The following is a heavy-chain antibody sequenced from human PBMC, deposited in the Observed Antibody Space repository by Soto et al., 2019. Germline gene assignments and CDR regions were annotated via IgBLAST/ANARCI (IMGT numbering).Heavy chain of an antibody. J-gene: IGHJ4*02. CDR2: IYSGGST. Sequence: GGSLRLSCAASGFTVSSNYMSWVRQAPGKGLEWVSVIYSGGSTYYADSVKGRFTISRDNSKNTLYLQMNSLRAEDTAVYYCARDSPYGDVGDYWGQGTLVTVSS. CDR3: ARDSPYGDVGDY. V-gene: IGHV3-66*01. D-gene: IGHD4-17*01. CDR1: GFTVSSNY.